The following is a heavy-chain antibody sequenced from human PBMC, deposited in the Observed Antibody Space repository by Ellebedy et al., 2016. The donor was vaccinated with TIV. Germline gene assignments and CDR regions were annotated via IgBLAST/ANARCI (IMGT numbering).Heavy chain of an antibody. CDR1: GYTFTDYY. J-gene: IGHJ3*02. CDR3: ARDRGVMGDAFDI. Sequence: ASVKVSCKASGYTFTDYYLHWVRQAPGQVLEWMGWINPNSCGTYSAQTFQGRVTLTRNTSISTAYMELSRLRSDDTAVYYCARDRGVMGDAFDIWGQGTMVTVSS. V-gene: IGHV1-2*02. D-gene: IGHD3-10*01. CDR2: INPNSCGT.